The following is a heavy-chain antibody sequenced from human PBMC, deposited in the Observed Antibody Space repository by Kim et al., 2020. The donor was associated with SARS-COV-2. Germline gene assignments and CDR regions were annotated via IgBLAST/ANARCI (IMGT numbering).Heavy chain of an antibody. CDR1: GFTFSSYS. CDR3: ARDRSYYYDSSGYSNDY. V-gene: IGHV3-48*02. CDR2: ISSSSSTI. J-gene: IGHJ4*02. Sequence: GGSLRLSCAASGFTFSSYSMNWVRQAPGKGLGWVSYISSSSSTIYYADSVKGRFTISRDNAKNSLYLQMNSLRDEDTAVYYCARDRSYYYDSSGYSNDYWGQGTLVTVSS. D-gene: IGHD3-22*01.